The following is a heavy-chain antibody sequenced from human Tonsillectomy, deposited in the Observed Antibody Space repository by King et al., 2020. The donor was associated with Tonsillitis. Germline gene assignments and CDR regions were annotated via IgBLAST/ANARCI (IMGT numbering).Heavy chain of an antibody. Sequence: EVQLVESGGGLVQPGRSLRLSCTASGFTFDDYAMHWVRQAPGKGLEWVSGISWNSGSIGYADSVKGRFTISRDNAKNSLYLQMNSLRAEDTALYYCAKDKGGLLGDYYYGMDVCGQGTTVTVSS. CDR1: GFTFDDYA. CDR2: ISWNSGSI. D-gene: IGHD3-22*01. V-gene: IGHV3-9*01. CDR3: AKDKGGLLGDYYYGMDV. J-gene: IGHJ6*02.